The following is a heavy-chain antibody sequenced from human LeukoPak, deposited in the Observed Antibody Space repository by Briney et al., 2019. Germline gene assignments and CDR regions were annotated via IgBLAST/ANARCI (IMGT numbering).Heavy chain of an antibody. CDR1: GFTFSSYS. V-gene: IGHV3-48*01. Sequence: PGGSLRLSCAASGFTFSSYSMNWVRQAPGKGLEWVSYISSSSSTIYYADSVKGRFTISRDNSKNTLYLQMNSLRAEDTAVYYCAIPPGGYYASYYYYMDVWGKGTTVTVSS. D-gene: IGHD3-10*01. CDR3: AIPPGGYYASYYYYMDV. J-gene: IGHJ6*03. CDR2: ISSSSSTI.